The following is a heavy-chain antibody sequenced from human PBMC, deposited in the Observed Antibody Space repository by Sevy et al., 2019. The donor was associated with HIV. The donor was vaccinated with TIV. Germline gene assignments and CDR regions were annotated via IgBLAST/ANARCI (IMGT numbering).Heavy chain of an antibody. Sequence: GGSLRLSCAASGFTFSNYAMNWVRQAPGKGLEWVSVISGTSGSTYYPDSVKGRFTVSRDNSKNTLYLQMNSLTAEDTAVYYCARERGEQLGQMDYWGQGTLVTVSS. CDR1: GFTFSNYA. CDR2: ISGTSGST. V-gene: IGHV3-23*01. J-gene: IGHJ4*02. CDR3: ARERGEQLGQMDY. D-gene: IGHD6-6*01.